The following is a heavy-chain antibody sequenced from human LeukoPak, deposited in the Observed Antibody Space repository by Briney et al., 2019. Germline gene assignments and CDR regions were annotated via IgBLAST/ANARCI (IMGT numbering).Heavy chain of an antibody. CDR1: GYTFTGYY. D-gene: IGHD3-22*01. CDR3: ARLYYYDSSGYYEDGDYMDV. Sequence: ASVNVSCKASGYTFTGYYMHWVRQAPGQGLEWMGWINPNSGGTNYAQKFQGRVTMTRDTSISTAYMELSRLRSDDTAVYCCARLYYYDSSGYYEDGDYMDVWGKGTTVTISS. J-gene: IGHJ6*03. CDR2: INPNSGGT. V-gene: IGHV1-2*02.